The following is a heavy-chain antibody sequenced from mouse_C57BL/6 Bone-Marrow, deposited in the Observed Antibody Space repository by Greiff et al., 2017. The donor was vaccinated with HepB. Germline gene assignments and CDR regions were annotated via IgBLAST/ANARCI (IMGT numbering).Heavy chain of an antibody. CDR2: INPSSGYT. V-gene: IGHV1-4*01. J-gene: IGHJ2*01. D-gene: IGHD2-4*01. Sequence: VQLKESGAELARPGASVKMSCKASGYTFTSYTMHWVKQRPGQGLEWIGYINPSSGYTKYNQKFKDKATLTADKSSSTAYMQLSSLTSEDSAVYYCARFPSYDYDDYWGQGTTLTVSS. CDR3: ARFPSYDYDDY. CDR1: GYTFTSYT.